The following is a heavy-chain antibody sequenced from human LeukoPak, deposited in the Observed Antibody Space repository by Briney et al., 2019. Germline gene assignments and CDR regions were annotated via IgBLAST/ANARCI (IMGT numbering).Heavy chain of an antibody. Sequence: SETLSLTCTVSGGSISSCYWSWIRQPPGKGLEWIGYIYYSGSTNYNPSLKSRVTISVDTSKNQFSLKLSSVTAADTAVYYCARGNYYDSSGYDQDAFDIWGQGTMVTVSS. V-gene: IGHV4-59*08. CDR3: ARGNYYDSSGYDQDAFDI. CDR2: IYYSGST. J-gene: IGHJ3*02. CDR1: GGSISSCY. D-gene: IGHD3-22*01.